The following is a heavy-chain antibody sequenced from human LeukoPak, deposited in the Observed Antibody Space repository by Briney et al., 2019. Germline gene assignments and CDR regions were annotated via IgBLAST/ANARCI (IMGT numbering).Heavy chain of an antibody. CDR2: IYYSGST. D-gene: IGHD3-22*01. Sequence: PSETLSLTCTVSGGSISSSSYYWGWIRQPPGKGLEWIGSIYYSGSTYYNPSLKSRVTISVDTSKNQFSLKLSSVTAADTAVYYCARKNYYDSSGGLGYWGQGTLVTVSS. CDR3: ARKNYYDSSGGLGY. V-gene: IGHV4-39*07. CDR1: GGSISSSSYY. J-gene: IGHJ4*02.